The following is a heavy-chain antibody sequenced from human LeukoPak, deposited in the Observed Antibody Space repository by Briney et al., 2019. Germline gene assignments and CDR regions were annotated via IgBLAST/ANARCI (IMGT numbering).Heavy chain of an antibody. CDR3: ERAELSIRLASGPPKPYYMDV. J-gene: IGHJ6*03. Sequence: GASVKVSCKASGGTFSSYAISWVRQAPGQRLEWMGGIIPIFGTANYAQKFQGRVTITTDESTSTAYMELSSLRSEDTAVYYCERAELSIRLASGPPKPYYMDVWGKGTTVTVSS. CDR1: GGTFSSYA. D-gene: IGHD3-16*02. V-gene: IGHV1-69*05. CDR2: IIPIFGTA.